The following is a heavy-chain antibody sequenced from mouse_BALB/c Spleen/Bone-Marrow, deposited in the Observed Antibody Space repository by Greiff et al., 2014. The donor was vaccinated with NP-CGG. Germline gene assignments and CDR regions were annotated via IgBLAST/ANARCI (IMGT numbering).Heavy chain of an antibody. D-gene: IGHD1-2*01. J-gene: IGHJ1*01. CDR1: GYNFTTHW. CDR3: ARGDYGYHWYFDV. V-gene: IGHV1-87*01. CDR2: IYPGDGDT. Sequence: VKLQESGAELARPGASVKLSCKASGYNFTTHWMQWVKQRPGQGLEWIGAIYPGDGDTRYTQKFEGKATLTADKSSSTAYMQLSDLASEDSAVYYCARGDYGYHWYFDVWGAGTTVTVSS.